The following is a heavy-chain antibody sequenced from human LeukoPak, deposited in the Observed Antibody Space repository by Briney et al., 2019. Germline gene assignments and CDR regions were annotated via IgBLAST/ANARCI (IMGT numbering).Heavy chain of an antibody. J-gene: IGHJ6*02. V-gene: IGHV4-59*08. CDR3: ARAVAARGYYYGMDV. CDR2: IYYSGST. CDR1: GGSISSYY. Sequence: PSETLSLTCTVSGGSISSYYWSWIRQPPGKGLEWIGYIYYSGSTNYNPSLKSRVTISVDTSKNQFSLKLSSVTAADTAVYYCARAVAARGYYYGMDVWGQGTTVTVSS. D-gene: IGHD5-12*01.